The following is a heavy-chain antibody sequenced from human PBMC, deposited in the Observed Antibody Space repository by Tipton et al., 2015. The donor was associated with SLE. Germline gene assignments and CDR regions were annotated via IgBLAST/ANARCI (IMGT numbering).Heavy chain of an antibody. D-gene: IGHD6-19*01. V-gene: IGHV4-4*09. Sequence: TLSLTCTVSGGSISSYYWSWIRQPPGKGLEWIGYISSSGSTNYNPSLKSRVTRSVDTSKNQFSLKLTSVTAADTAVYYCARTPLRLGALSYGMDVWGQGTTVTVSS. CDR3: ARTPLRLGALSYGMDV. J-gene: IGHJ6*02. CDR2: ISSSGST. CDR1: GGSISSYY.